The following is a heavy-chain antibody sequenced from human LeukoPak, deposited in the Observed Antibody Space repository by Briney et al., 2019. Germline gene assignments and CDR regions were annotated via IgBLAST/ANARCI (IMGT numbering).Heavy chain of an antibody. J-gene: IGHJ6*03. D-gene: IGHD6-13*01. V-gene: IGHV3-53*01. CDR1: GFRFSSYS. Sequence: GGSLRLSCAVSGFRFSSYSFNWVRQAPGKGLEWVSVIYSGGSTYYADSVKGRFTISRDNSKNTLYLQMNSLRAEDTAVYYCASKNSSSWYYYYYYMDVWGKGTTVTVSS. CDR2: IYSGGST. CDR3: ASKNSSSWYYYYYYMDV.